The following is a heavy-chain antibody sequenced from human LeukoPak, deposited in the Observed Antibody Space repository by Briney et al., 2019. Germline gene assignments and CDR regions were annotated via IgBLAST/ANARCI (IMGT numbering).Heavy chain of an antibody. CDR2: IDDSGTT. Sequence: SETLSLTCTVSGRSIWNYYWSWIRQLPGKGLEWIGYIDDSGTTNYNPSLKSRVTMSVDTSKNQFSLKLSSVTAEDAAVYYCAKAPVTSCRGAFCYPFDYWGQGTLVTVSS. J-gene: IGHJ4*02. CDR1: GRSIWNYY. V-gene: IGHV4-59*12. D-gene: IGHD2-15*01. CDR3: AKAPVTSCRGAFCYPFDY.